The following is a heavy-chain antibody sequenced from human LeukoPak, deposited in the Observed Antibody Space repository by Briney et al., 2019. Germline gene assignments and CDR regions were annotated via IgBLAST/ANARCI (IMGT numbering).Heavy chain of an antibody. CDR2: IYYSGST. CDR1: GGSISSGAYY. Sequence: SQTLSLTCTVSGGSISSGAYYWSWIRQHPGKGLEWIGYIYYSGSTYYNPSLKSRVSISFDTSKNQFSLNLNSVTAADTAVYYCARDMGIAAAGIGVVDYWGQGTLVTVSS. D-gene: IGHD6-13*01. CDR3: ARDMGIAAAGIGVVDY. V-gene: IGHV4-31*03. J-gene: IGHJ4*02.